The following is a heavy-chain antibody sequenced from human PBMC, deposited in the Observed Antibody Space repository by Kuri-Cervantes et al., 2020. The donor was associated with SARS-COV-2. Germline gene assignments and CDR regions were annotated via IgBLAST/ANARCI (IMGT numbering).Heavy chain of an antibody. D-gene: IGHD2-8*01. CDR1: GGSISSSSYY. J-gene: IGHJ3*02. CDR3: ARHDIGLGVLMVYARLGAFDI. V-gene: IGHV4-39*01. Sequence: GSLRLSCTVSGGSISSSSYYWGWIRQPPGKGLEWIGSIYHSGSTYYNPSLKSRVTISVDTSKNQFSLKLSSVTAADTAVYYCARHDIGLGVLMVYARLGAFDIWGQGTMVTVSS. CDR2: IYHSGST.